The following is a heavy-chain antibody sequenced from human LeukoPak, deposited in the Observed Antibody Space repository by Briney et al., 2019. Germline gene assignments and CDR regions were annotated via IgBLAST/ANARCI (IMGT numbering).Heavy chain of an antibody. CDR3: AKADGSGTYYTRPSHY. CDR2: ISGSAINT. V-gene: IGHV3-23*01. Sequence: GGSLRLSCAASGFTFSSYAMSWVRQAPGKGLEWVSGISGSAINTYYADSVKGRFTISRDNSLNTLYLQMSSLRAEDSAIYYCAKADGSGTYYTRPSHYWGQGTLVTVSP. J-gene: IGHJ4*02. CDR1: GFTFSSYA. D-gene: IGHD3-10*01.